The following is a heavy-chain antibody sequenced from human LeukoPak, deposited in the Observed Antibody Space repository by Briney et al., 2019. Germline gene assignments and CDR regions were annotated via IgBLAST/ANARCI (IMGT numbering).Heavy chain of an antibody. D-gene: IGHD3-3*01. CDR3: ARGRLRAYYDFWSGRTSWFDP. Sequence: SETLSLTCAVYGGSFGGYYWSWIRQPPGKGLEWIGEINHSGSTNYNPSLKSRVTISVDTSKNQFSLKLSSVIAADTAVYYCARGRLRAYYDFWSGRTSWFDPWGQGTLVTVSS. J-gene: IGHJ5*02. CDR2: INHSGST. V-gene: IGHV4-34*01. CDR1: GGSFGGYY.